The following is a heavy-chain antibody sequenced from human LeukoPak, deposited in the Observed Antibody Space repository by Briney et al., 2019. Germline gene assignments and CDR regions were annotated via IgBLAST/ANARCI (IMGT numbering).Heavy chain of an antibody. J-gene: IGHJ4*02. CDR2: IYHSGST. V-gene: IGHV4-4*02. D-gene: IGHD3-22*01. Sequence: PSGTLSLTCAVSGGSISSSNWWSWVRQPPGKGLEWIGEIYHSGSTNYNPSLKSRVTISVDTSKNQFSLKLSSVTAADTAVYYCARLRPITMIVVVIGYFDYWGQGTLVTVSS. CDR3: ARLRPITMIVVVIGYFDY. CDR1: GGSISSSNW.